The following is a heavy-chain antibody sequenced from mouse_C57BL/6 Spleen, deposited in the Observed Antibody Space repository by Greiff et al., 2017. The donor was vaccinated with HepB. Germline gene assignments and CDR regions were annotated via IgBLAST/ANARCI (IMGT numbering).Heavy chain of an antibody. CDR1: GYTFTSYW. J-gene: IGHJ3*01. CDR3: ARAGDYGSGAY. V-gene: IGHV1-69*01. Sequence: QVQLQQPGAELVMPGASVKLSCKASGYTFTSYWMHWVKQRPGQGLEWIGEIDPSDSYTNYNQKFKGKSTLTVDKSSSTAYMQLSSRTSEDSAVYYCARAGDYGSGAYWGQGTLVTVSA. CDR2: IDPSDSYT. D-gene: IGHD1-1*01.